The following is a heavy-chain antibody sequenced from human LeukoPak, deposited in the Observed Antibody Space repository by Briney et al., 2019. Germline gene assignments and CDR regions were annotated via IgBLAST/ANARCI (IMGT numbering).Heavy chain of an antibody. CDR2: IYPGDSDT. V-gene: IGHV5-51*01. CDR1: GYSFTSYW. D-gene: IGHD3-3*01. J-gene: IGHJ5*02. Sequence: GESLKISCKGSGYSFTSYWIGWVRQMPGKGLEWMGIIYPGDSDTRYSPSFQGQVTISADKSISTAYLQWSSLKASDTAMYYCARAYYDFWSGYKRNWFDPWGQGTLVTVSS. CDR3: ARAYYDFWSGYKRNWFDP.